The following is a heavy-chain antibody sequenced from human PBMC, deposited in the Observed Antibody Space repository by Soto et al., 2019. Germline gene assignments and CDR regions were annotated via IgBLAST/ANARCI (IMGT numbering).Heavy chain of an antibody. CDR1: GDSVPTSSAA. V-gene: IGHV6-1*01. CDR3: AREYNSGHDY. J-gene: IGHJ4*02. D-gene: IGHD6-19*01. CDR2: TYYRSKWYY. Sequence: SQTLSLTCAISGDSVPTSSAAWTWIRQSPSRGLEWLGRTYYRSKWYYDYAVSVKSRVAINPDTSKNQFSLQLNSVTPEDTAVYYCAREYNSGHDYWGQGTLVTVSS.